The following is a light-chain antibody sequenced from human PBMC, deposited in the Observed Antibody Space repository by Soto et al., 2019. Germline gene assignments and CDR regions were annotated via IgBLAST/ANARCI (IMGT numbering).Light chain of an antibody. J-gene: IGKJ4*01. Sequence: DIQMTQSPSTLSASVGDRVTITCRASQSISNWLAWYQQEPGKAPKLLIYKASSAENGVPSRFSGSGSGTEFTLTISSLQPDDFATYYCQHYDSYPLTFGGGTKVESK. CDR1: QSISNW. V-gene: IGKV1-5*03. CDR2: KAS. CDR3: QHYDSYPLT.